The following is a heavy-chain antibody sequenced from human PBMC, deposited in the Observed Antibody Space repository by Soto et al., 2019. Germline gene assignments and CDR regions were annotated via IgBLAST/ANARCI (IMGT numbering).Heavy chain of an antibody. D-gene: IGHD3-10*01. CDR3: ARDRAELLWFGAYYYYGMDV. V-gene: IGHV1-69*06. J-gene: IGHJ6*02. CDR2: IIPIFGTA. Sequence: RASVKVSFKASGGTFSSYAISWLRQAPGQGLEWMGGIIPIFGTANYAQKFQGRVTITADKSTSTAYMELSSLRSEDTAVYYCARDRAELLWFGAYYYYGMDVWGQGTTVTVSS. CDR1: GGTFSSYA.